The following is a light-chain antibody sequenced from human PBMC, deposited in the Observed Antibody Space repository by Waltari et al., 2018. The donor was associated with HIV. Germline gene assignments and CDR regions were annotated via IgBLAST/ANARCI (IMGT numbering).Light chain of an antibody. Sequence: QSVLIQSASTSGTPGQRVTISCSGSNSNIGRYTVSCYHHFPGTSPTLLIYGNTQRPSGFPDRFSGSKSGTSASLAISGLRSEDEGDYYCAVWDDSLSGQVFGGGTKVTVL. J-gene: IGLJ3*02. CDR2: GNT. CDR3: AVWDDSLSGQV. V-gene: IGLV1-47*01. CDR1: NSNIGRYT.